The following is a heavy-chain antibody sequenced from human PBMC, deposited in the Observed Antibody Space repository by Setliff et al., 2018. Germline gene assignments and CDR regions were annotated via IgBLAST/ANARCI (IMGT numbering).Heavy chain of an antibody. CDR1: GFTFSRYA. J-gene: IGHJ6*03. D-gene: IGHD1-1*01. CDR2: ISYDGTNT. V-gene: IGHV3-30*01. Sequence: GGSLRLSCAASGFTFSRYAMHWVRQAPGKGLEWVAVISYDGTNTYYADSVKGRFTISRDNSKNTLYLQMNSLRAEDTAVYYCARDREGDGNYYMDVWGKGTTVTVSS. CDR3: ARDREGDGNYYMDV.